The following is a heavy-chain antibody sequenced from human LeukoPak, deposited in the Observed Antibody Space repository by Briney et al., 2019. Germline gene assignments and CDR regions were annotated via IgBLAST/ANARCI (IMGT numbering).Heavy chain of an antibody. J-gene: IGHJ4*02. D-gene: IGHD6-6*01. CDR2: ISAGGGTT. CDR3: ARRDSSRSFDY. Sequence: GGSLRLSCAASAFTFNNFAMSWVRQAPGKGLEWVSGISAGGGTTIYVDSVKGRFTISRDNSKNALYLQMNSLRAEDTAVYYCARRDSSRSFDYWGQGTLVTVSS. CDR1: AFTFNNFA. V-gene: IGHV3-23*01.